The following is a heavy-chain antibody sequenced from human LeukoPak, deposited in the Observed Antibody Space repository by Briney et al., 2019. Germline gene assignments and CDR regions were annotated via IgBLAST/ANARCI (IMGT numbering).Heavy chain of an antibody. Sequence: GGSLRLSCAASGFTFSSCAMTWVRQAPGEGLEWVSAISGSGGNTYYADSVKGRFTISRDNSKNTLYLQMNSLRAEDTAVYYCAKGRYYDSSGPHDYWGQGTPVTVSS. CDR3: AKGRYYDSSGPHDY. CDR1: GFTFSSCA. D-gene: IGHD3-22*01. V-gene: IGHV3-23*01. J-gene: IGHJ4*02. CDR2: ISGSGGNT.